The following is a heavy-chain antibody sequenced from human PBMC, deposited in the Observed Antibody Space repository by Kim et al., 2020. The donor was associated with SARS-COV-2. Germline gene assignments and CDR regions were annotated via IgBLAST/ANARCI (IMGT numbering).Heavy chain of an antibody. J-gene: IGHJ4*02. V-gene: IGHV3-66*01. CDR3: ARGGGAAAGS. Sequence: GGSLRLSCAASGFTVSNNYMRWVRQAPGKGLEWVSLIYSVGSTYYADSVKGRFTISRDNSNNMLYLQLNSLRAEDTAVYYCARGGGAAAGSWGQGTLVTV. D-gene: IGHD3-16*01. CDR1: GFTVSNNY. CDR2: IYSVGST.